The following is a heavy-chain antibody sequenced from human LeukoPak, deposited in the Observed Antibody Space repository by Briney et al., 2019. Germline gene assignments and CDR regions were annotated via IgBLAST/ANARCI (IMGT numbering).Heavy chain of an antibody. CDR1: GFTFSGHS. CDR3: ARVGDWSNYFGMDA. V-gene: IGHV3-23*01. Sequence: PGGSLRLSCVASGFTFSGHSMTWVCQTPGKGLEWVSVIFGNGVKTYYADSLKGRFTISRDNSKSTLYLQMNSLRADDTAVYYCARVGDWSNYFGMDAWGQGTTVSVSS. D-gene: IGHD3-16*01. CDR2: IFGNGVKT. J-gene: IGHJ6*02.